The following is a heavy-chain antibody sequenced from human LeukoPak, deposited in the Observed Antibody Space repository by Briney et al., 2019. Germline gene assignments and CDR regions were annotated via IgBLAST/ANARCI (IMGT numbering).Heavy chain of an antibody. Sequence: SETLSLTCTVSGGSISSSSYYWGWIRQPPGKGLEWIGSISYSGSTYYNPSLKSRVTISVDTSKNQFSLKLSSVTAADTAVYYCARGYCSGGSCYSYYYYNYMDVWGEGTTVTVSS. CDR2: ISYSGST. D-gene: IGHD2-15*01. J-gene: IGHJ6*03. V-gene: IGHV4-39*07. CDR3: ARGYCSGGSCYSYYYYNYMDV. CDR1: GGSISSSSYY.